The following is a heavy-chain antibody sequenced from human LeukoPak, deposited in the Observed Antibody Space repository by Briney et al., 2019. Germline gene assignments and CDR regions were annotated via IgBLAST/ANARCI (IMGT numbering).Heavy chain of an antibody. CDR1: GITFSSHA. D-gene: IGHD5-24*01. J-gene: IGHJ6*03. Sequence: GGPLRLSCAASGITFSSHAMSWVRQAPGKGLEWVSLNSGSGGHTYYGDSVKGRFTISRDNSTNRLYLQMNSLRPEDTAVYYCAKGGAATMRDGYNYYYYYMEVWGRGTTVTVSS. CDR2: NSGSGGHT. CDR3: AKGGAATMRDGYNYYYYYMEV. V-gene: IGHV3-23*01.